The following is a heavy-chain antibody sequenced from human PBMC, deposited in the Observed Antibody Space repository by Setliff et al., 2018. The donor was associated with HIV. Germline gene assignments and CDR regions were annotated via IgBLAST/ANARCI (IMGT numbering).Heavy chain of an antibody. CDR3: ARVPGYSSGTSYMDV. V-gene: IGHV4-4*07. D-gene: IGHD6-19*01. CDR1: GGSISSYY. J-gene: IGHJ6*03. CDR2: IYTSGST. Sequence: SETLSLTCTVSGGSISSYYWSWIRQPAGKGLEWIGRIYTSGSTNYNPSLKSRVTMSVDTSKNQFSLKLRSVTAADTAVYYCARVPGYSSGTSYMDVWGKGTTVTVSS.